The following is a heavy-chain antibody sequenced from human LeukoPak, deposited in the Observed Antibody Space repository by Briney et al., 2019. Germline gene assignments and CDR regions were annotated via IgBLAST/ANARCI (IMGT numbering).Heavy chain of an antibody. V-gene: IGHV4-61*02. J-gene: IGHJ4*02. CDR3: AREPAYYDYVWGSYRSTQPLDY. CDR1: GGSISSGSYY. Sequence: SQTLSLTCTVSGGSISSGSYYWRWIRQPAGKGLEWIVRIYTSGSTNYNPSLKSRVTISVDTSKNQFSLKLSSVTAADTAVYYCAREPAYYDYVWGSYRSTQPLDYWGQGTLVTVSS. CDR2: IYTSGST. D-gene: IGHD3-16*02.